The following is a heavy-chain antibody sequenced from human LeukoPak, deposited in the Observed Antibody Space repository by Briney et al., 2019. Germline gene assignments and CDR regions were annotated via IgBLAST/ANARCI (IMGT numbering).Heavy chain of an antibody. V-gene: IGHV4-34*01. D-gene: IGHD6-19*01. CDR2: INHSGST. CDR1: GGSFSGYY. Sequence: SETLSLTCAVYGGSFSGYYWSWIRQPPGKGLEWIGEINHSGSTNCNPSLKSRVTISVDTSKNQFSLKLSSVTAADTAVYYCARGRIAVAGTRSGYRYWGQGTLVTVSS. CDR3: ARGRIAVAGTRSGYRY. J-gene: IGHJ4*02.